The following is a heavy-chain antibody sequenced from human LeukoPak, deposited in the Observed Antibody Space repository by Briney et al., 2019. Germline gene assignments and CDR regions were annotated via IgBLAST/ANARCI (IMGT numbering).Heavy chain of an antibody. V-gene: IGHV3-43*02. D-gene: IGHD2-2*02. CDR1: GFTFSTYA. J-gene: IGHJ6*02. Sequence: GGSLRLSCAASGFTFSTYAMSWVRQAPGKGLEWVSLISWDGGSTYYADSVKGRFTISRDNSKNSLYLQMNSLRTEDTALYYCAKDIRGTSCYIEGACYYGMDVWGQGTTVTVSS. CDR3: AKDIRGTSCYIEGACYYGMDV. CDR2: ISWDGGST.